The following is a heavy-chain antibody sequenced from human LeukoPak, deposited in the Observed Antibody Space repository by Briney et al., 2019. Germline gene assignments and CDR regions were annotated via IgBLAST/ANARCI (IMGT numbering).Heavy chain of an antibody. CDR3: ASARPTSSWTAFDI. CDR2: IWFDGNNK. J-gene: IGHJ3*02. V-gene: IGHV3-33*01. D-gene: IGHD6-13*01. CDR1: GFTFSSYV. Sequence: SGGSLRLSCAASGFTFSSYVMHWVRQAPGKGLEWVTIIWFDGNNKYYADSVKGRFTIPRDNSKNTLYLQMNSLRAEDTAVYYCASARPTSSWTAFDIWGQGTMVTVSS.